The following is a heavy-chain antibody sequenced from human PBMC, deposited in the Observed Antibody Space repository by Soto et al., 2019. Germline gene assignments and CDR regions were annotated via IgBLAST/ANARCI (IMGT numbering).Heavy chain of an antibody. Sequence: SETLSLTCAVSGFSISSGYYWCWIRQPPGKGLEWIGNIYYSGNTYYNPSLKSRLIISIDTSKNQFSLKVGSVTAADTAVYYCASSSLYGMDVWGQGTTVTVSS. CDR1: GFSISSGYY. V-gene: IGHV4-30-4*08. CDR2: IYYSGNT. CDR3: ASSSLYGMDV. J-gene: IGHJ6*02.